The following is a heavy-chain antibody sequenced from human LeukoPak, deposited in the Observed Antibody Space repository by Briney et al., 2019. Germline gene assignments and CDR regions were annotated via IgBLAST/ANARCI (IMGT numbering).Heavy chain of an antibody. CDR2: ITGSGGRT. Sequence: PGGSLRLSCAASGFTFSNNAMNWVRQAPGKGLEWVSTITGSGGRTYYADSVEGRFTISRDTSKNTLYLQMNSLRAEDTAIYYCARESPVAATGRSWFDAWGQGTLVTVSS. CDR3: ARESPVAATGRSWFDA. CDR1: GFTFSNNA. V-gene: IGHV3-23*01. J-gene: IGHJ5*02. D-gene: IGHD6-13*01.